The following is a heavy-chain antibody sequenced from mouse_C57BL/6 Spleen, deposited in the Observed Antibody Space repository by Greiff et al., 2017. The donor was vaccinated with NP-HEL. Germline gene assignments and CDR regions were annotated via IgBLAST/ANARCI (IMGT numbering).Heavy chain of an antibody. V-gene: IGHV1-59*01. Sequence: QVQLQQPGAELVRPGTSVKLSCKASGYTFTSYWMHWVKQRPGQGLEWIGVIDPSDSYTNYHQKFKGKATLTVDTSSSTAYMQLSSLTSEDSAVYYCARRSLLLYYAMDYWGQGTSVTVSS. CDR1: GYTFTSYW. CDR3: ARRSLLLYYAMDY. J-gene: IGHJ4*01. CDR2: IDPSDSYT. D-gene: IGHD2-1*01.